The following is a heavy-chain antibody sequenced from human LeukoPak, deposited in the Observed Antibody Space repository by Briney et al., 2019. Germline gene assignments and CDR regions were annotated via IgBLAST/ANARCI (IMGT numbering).Heavy chain of an antibody. D-gene: IGHD2-2*01. Sequence: GASVKVSCKAPGYTFTSYDINWVRQATGQGLEWMGWMNPNSGNTGYAQKFQGRVTITRNTSISTAYMELSSLRSEDTAVYYCARGYCSSTSCGYYGYWGQGTLVTVSS. CDR1: GYTFTSYD. J-gene: IGHJ4*02. CDR3: ARGYCSSTSCGYYGY. V-gene: IGHV1-8*03. CDR2: MNPNSGNT.